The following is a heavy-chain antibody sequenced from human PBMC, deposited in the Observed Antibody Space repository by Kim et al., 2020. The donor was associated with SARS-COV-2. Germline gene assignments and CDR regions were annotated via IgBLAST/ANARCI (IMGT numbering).Heavy chain of an antibody. V-gene: IGHV3-23*01. J-gene: IGHJ3*01. Sequence: SVKGRFTISRDNSENTVHLQMNSLRAEDTAIYYCARDHFNGNSLWDAFSVWGQGTVVTVSS. D-gene: IGHD2-8*01. CDR3: ARDHFNGNSLWDAFSV.